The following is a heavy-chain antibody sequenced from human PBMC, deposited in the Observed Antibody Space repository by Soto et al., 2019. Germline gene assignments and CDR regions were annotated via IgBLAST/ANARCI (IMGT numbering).Heavy chain of an antibody. CDR3: ARDHDILTGYAYGEILDY. Sequence: ASVKVSCKASGYTFTSYGISWVRQAPGQGLEWMGWISAYNGNTNYAQKLQGRVTMTTDTSTSTAYRELRSLRSDDTAVYYCARDHDILTGYAYGEILDYWGQGTLVTVSS. V-gene: IGHV1-18*01. J-gene: IGHJ4*02. CDR1: GYTFTSYG. CDR2: ISAYNGNT. D-gene: IGHD3-9*01.